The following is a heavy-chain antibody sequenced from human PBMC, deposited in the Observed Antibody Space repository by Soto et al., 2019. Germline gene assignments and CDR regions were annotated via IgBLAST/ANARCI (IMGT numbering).Heavy chain of an antibody. J-gene: IGHJ4*02. CDR1: GFTFSSYA. CDR3: AKDGRFVGFFDY. D-gene: IGHD1-26*01. V-gene: IGHV3-23*01. Sequence: GGSLRLSCAASGFTFSSYAMSWVRQAPGKGLEWVSAISGSGGSTYYADSVKGRFTISRDNSKNTLYLQMSSLRAEDTAVYYCAKDGRFVGFFDYWGQGTLVTVSS. CDR2: ISGSGGST.